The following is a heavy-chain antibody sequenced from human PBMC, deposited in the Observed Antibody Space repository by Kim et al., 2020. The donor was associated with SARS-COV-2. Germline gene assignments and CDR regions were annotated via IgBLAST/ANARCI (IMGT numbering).Heavy chain of an antibody. D-gene: IGHD2-2*01. J-gene: IGHJ6*02. V-gene: IGHV4-34*01. CDR3: ARIGNIVVVPAYGMDV. CDR1: GGSFSGYY. CDR2: INHSGST. Sequence: SETLSLTCAVYGGSFSGYYWSWIRQPPGKGLEWIGEINHSGSTNYNPSLKSRVTISVDTSKNQFSLKLSSVTAADTAVYYCARIGNIVVVPAYGMDVWGQGTTVTVSS.